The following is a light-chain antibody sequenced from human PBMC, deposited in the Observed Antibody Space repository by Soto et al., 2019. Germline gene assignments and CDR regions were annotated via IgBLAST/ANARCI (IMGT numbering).Light chain of an antibody. CDR3: QEYDVWHLT. Sequence: EIVLTQSPDTLSVSPGGRATRYCRASQDVRGVLAWYQQKPGQAPMLLIHGASTRSTGIPARFSGRGSGTESKLTISSLQSEAFASYYCQEYDVWHLTFGQGTTVEI. J-gene: IGKJ1*01. CDR2: GAS. V-gene: IGKV3-15*01. CDR1: QDVRGV.